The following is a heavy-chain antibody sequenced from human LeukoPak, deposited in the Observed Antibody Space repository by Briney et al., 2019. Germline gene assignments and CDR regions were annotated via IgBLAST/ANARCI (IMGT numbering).Heavy chain of an antibody. J-gene: IGHJ6*02. CDR3: ARREGSFYSVDL. Sequence: SETLSLNCTVSGASLSSYYWSWIRQVPGKGLEWIGSIYYSGVTNFNPSLKRRVAMSVDTSRNLFSLKVSSVTAADTAVYYCARREGSFYSVDLWGQGTTVTVSS. D-gene: IGHD3-16*02. V-gene: IGHV4-59*08. CDR2: IYYSGVT. CDR1: GASLSSYY.